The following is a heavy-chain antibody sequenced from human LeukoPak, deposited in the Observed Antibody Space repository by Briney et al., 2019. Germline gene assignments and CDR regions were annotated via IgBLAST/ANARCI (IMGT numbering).Heavy chain of an antibody. CDR1: GFIFSNYG. V-gene: IGHV3-21*06. CDR3: ATVQFLEWLPD. CDR2: ISFSSTHI. Sequence: PGGSLRLSCAASGFIFSNYGMSWVRQAPGKGLEWVSSISFSSTHIYYADSIQGRFTISRDNAENSLFLQMNSLTTEDTAVYYCATVQFLEWLPDWGQGTLVAVS. J-gene: IGHJ4*02. D-gene: IGHD3-3*01.